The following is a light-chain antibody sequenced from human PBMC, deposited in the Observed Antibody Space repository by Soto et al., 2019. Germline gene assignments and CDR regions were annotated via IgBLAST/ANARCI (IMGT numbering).Light chain of an antibody. CDR2: GNT. V-gene: IGLV1-40*01. J-gene: IGLJ2*01. Sequence: QSALTQPPSVSGAPGQRVTISCTGSSSNIGAGYDVHWYQQLPGRAPKLLIYGNTNRPSGVPDRFSGSKSGTSASLAITGLQAEDEADYYCQSYDSSLSGSGVFGGGTKLTVL. CDR3: QSYDSSLSGSGV. CDR1: SSNIGAGYD.